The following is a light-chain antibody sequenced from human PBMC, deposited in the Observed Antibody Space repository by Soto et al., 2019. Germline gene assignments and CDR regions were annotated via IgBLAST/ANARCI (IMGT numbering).Light chain of an antibody. CDR3: QSYDSSSGHT. CDR2: TAS. J-gene: IGKJ2*01. Sequence: EVVLTQPPATLSLSPGERATLSCRASQTIRSNLLTWYQQKPGQAPRLLMYTASTRAADIPDRFSGSGSGTYFALTISRLEPEDFSTYYCQSYDSSSGHTSGQGTKLQIK. CDR1: QTIRSNL. V-gene: IGKV3-20*01.